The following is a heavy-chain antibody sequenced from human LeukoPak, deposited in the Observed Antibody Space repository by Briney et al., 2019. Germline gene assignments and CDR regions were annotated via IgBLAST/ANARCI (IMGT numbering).Heavy chain of an antibody. CDR2: INPNSGAT. D-gene: IGHD4-23*01. CDR1: GYIFTGYH. CDR3: ARTGGNSFDLPLDY. J-gene: IGHJ4*02. V-gene: IGHV1-2*02. Sequence: GASVKVSCKASGYIFTGYHMHWVRRAPGQGLEWMGWINPNSGATNYAQKFQGRVTMTRDTSISTAYMELSRLRSDDTAVYYCARTGGNSFDLPLDYWGQGTLVTVSS.